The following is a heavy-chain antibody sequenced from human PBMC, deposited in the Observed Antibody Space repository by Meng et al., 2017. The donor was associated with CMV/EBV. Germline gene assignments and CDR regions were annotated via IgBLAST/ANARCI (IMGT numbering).Heavy chain of an antibody. D-gene: IGHD1-26*01. CDR3: ARVASGSYRAFDY. V-gene: IGHV4-39*07. CDR2: IYYSGST. CDR1: GGSISSSSYY. Sequence: QLQLQESGPGLVKPSDTLSLPCTVSGGSISSSSYYWGWIRQPPGKGLEWIGSIYYSGSTYYNPSLKSRVTISVDTSKNQFSLKLSSVTAADTAVYYCARVASGSYRAFDYWGQGTLVTVSS. J-gene: IGHJ4*02.